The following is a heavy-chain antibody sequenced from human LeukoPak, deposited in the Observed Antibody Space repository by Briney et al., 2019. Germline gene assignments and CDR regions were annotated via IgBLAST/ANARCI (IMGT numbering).Heavy chain of an antibody. CDR2: INHSGST. CDR1: GGSFSGYY. V-gene: IGHV4-34*01. D-gene: IGHD3-10*01. CDR3: ARAISSMVRGPLYYYYMDV. J-gene: IGHJ6*03. Sequence: SETLSLTCAVYGGSFSGYYWSWIRQPPGKGLEWIGEINHSGSTNYNPSLKSRVTISVDTSKNQFSLKLNSVTAADTAVYYCARAISSMVRGPLYYYYMDVWGKGTTVTVSS.